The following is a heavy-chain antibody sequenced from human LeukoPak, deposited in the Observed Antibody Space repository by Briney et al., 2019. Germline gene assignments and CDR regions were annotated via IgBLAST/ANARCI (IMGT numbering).Heavy chain of an antibody. CDR1: GFTFSSYG. J-gene: IGHJ4*02. CDR3: AKPRGYSYGPFGY. D-gene: IGHD5-18*01. V-gene: IGHV3-33*06. Sequence: PGRSLRLSCAASGFTFSSYGMHWVRQAPGKGLEWVAVIWYDGSNKYYADSVKGRFTISRDNSKNTLYLQMNSLRAEDTAVYYCAKPRGYSYGPFGYWGQGTLVTVSS. CDR2: IWYDGSNK.